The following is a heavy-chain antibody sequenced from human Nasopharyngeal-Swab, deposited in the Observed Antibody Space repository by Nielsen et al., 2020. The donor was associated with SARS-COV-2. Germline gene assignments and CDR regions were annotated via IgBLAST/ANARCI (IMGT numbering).Heavy chain of an antibody. CDR3: AYSKFYRPDY. D-gene: IGHD4-11*01. CDR1: GFTVSSNY. Sequence: GGSLRLSCAASGFTVSSNYMSWVRQAPGKGLEWVSAIYSGGSTYYADSVKGRFTISRDNSKNTLYLQMNSLRAEDTAVYYCAYSKFYRPDYWGQGTLVTVSS. CDR2: IYSGGST. J-gene: IGHJ4*02. V-gene: IGHV3-53*01.